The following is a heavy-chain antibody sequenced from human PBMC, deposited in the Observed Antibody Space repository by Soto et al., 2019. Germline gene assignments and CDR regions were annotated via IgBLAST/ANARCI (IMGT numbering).Heavy chain of an antibody. D-gene: IGHD3-16*01. J-gene: IGHJ3*02. CDR1: GFTFSSYG. CDR2: ISYDGSNK. CDR3: AKDGRFSAFDI. Sequence: LRLSCAASGFTFSSYGMHWVRQAPGKGLEWVAVISYDGSNKYYADSVKGRFTISRDNSKNTLYLQMNSLRAEDTAVYYCAKDGRFSAFDIWGQGTMVTVAS. V-gene: IGHV3-30*18.